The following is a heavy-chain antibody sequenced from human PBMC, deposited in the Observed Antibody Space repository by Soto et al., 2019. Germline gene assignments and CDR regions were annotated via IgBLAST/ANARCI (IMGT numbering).Heavy chain of an antibody. V-gene: IGHV4-34*01. CDR1: GGSFSGYS. CDR2: INHTERT. CDR3: ARDKITGLFDY. D-gene: IGHD2-8*02. Sequence: SETLSLTCAVYGGSFSGYSWTWIRQPPGTGLERNEEINHTERTNYNPSLKSRNTISVDTSKNQLTKKQTSVTAADTAVYYCARDKITGLFDYWGQGTLVTVS. J-gene: IGHJ4*02.